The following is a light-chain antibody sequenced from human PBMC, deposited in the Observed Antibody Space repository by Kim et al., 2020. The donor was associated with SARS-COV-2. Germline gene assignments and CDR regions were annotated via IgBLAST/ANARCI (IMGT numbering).Light chain of an antibody. V-gene: IGLV3-19*01. CDR2: GKN. J-gene: IGLJ3*02. CDR1: SLRSYY. CDR3: NSRDSSGNPV. Sequence: VALGQTVRSTCQGDSLRSYYASWYQKKPGQAPVLVIYGKNNRPSGIPDRFSGSSSGNTASLTITGAQAEDEADYYCNSRDSSGNPVFGGGTQLTVL.